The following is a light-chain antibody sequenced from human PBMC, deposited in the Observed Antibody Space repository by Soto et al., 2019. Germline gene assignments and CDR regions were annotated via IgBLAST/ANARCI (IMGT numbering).Light chain of an antibody. CDR1: ESASSN. CDR3: QQFQKWPPT. Sequence: EIVMTQSPATVSVSPGERATLSCSASESASSNLAGYQHKPGQAPRLLIYVASTRATGIPARFSGRGSGTELTLTISSLQSEDFAVYYCQQFQKWPPTFGEGTHVEIK. J-gene: IGKJ4*01. V-gene: IGKV3D-15*01. CDR2: VAS.